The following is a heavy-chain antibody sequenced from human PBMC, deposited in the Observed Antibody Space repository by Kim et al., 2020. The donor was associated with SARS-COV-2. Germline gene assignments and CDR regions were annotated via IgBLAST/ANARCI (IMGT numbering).Heavy chain of an antibody. Sequence: GGSLRLSCTASGFTFSGYTMNWVRQAPGKGLEWVSSISSKTSYTYYADSMKGRFTISRDNAKNSLYLQMNSLKVEDTAIYYCTRDRFWGQGTLVTVSS. J-gene: IGHJ4*02. CDR3: TRDRF. V-gene: IGHV3-21*01. CDR2: ISSKTSYT. CDR1: GFTFSGYT.